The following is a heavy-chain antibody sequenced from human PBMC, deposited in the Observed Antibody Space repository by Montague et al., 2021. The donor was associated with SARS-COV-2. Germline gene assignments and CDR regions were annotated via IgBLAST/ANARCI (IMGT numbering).Heavy chain of an antibody. J-gene: IGHJ6*02. Sequence: SETLSLTCSVSGTSITSYYWNWIRQPPGKGLEWIGYISDSGSTNXSPSLKSRVTMSVDTSKNQMSLKLTSVTAADTAVHYCAGGCLSYFGAGSHCYGMDVWGQGTTVTVSS. CDR3: AGGCLSYFGAGSHCYGMDV. CDR1: GTSITSYY. V-gene: IGHV4-59*01. CDR2: ISDSGST. D-gene: IGHD3-10*01.